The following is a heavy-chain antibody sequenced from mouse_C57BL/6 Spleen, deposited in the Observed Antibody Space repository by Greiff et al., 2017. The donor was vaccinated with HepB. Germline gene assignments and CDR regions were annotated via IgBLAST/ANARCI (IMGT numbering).Heavy chain of an antibody. V-gene: IGHV1-61*01. CDR2: IYPSDSET. CDR1: GYTFTSYW. Sequence: QVQLQQPGAELVRPGSSVKLSCKASGYTFTSYWMDWVKQRPGQGLEWIGNIYPSDSETHYNQKFKDKATLTVDKSSSTAYMQLSSLTSEDSAVYYCARLDGSILPFEVWGTGTTVTVAS. D-gene: IGHD2-3*01. J-gene: IGHJ1*03. CDR3: ARLDGSILPFEV.